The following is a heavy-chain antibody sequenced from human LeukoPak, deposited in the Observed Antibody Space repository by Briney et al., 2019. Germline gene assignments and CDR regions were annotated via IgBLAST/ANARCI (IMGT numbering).Heavy chain of an antibody. CDR2: IYHSGST. CDR3: ARDDFGGAKAGVDY. V-gene: IGHV4-4*02. D-gene: IGHD2-8*01. Sequence: SETLSLTCAVSGGSISSSNWWSWVRQPPGKGLEWIGEIYHSGSTNYNPSLKSRVTISVDKSKNQFSLKLSSVTAADTAVYYCARDDFGGAKAGVDYWGQGTLVTVSS. CDR1: GGSISSSNW. J-gene: IGHJ4*02.